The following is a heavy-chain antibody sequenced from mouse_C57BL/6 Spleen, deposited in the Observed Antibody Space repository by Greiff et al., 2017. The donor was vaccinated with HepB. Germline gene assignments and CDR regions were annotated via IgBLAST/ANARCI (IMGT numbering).Heavy chain of an antibody. V-gene: IGHV1-26*01. CDR1: GYTFTDYY. CDR3: ASPLYYGNTWGFAY. Sequence: EVQLQQSGPELVKPGASVKISCKASGYTFTDYYMNWVKQSHGKSLEWIGDINPNNGGTSYNQKFKGKATLTVDKSSSTAYMELRSLTSEDPAVYYCASPLYYGNTWGFAYWGQGTLVTVSA. CDR2: INPNNGGT. J-gene: IGHJ3*01. D-gene: IGHD2-1*01.